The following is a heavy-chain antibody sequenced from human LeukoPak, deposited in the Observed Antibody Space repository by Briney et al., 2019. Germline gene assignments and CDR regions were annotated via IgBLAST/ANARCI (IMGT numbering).Heavy chain of an antibody. CDR2: IIPIFGTA. CDR1: GGTFSSYA. J-gene: IGHJ5*02. V-gene: IGHV1-69*05. D-gene: IGHD6-13*01. CDR3: AIIAGNWFDP. Sequence: ASVKVSCKASGGTFSSYAISWVRQAPGQGLEWMGGIIPIFGTANYAQKFQGRVTITTDESTSTAYMELSRLRSEDTAVYYCAIIAGNWFDPWGQGTLVTVSS.